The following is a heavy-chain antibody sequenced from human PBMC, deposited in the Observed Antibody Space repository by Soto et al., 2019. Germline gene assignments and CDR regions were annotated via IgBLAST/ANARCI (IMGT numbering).Heavy chain of an antibody. CDR3: ARVGTPIYY. CDR2: ISAYNGNT. J-gene: IGHJ4*02. Sequence: QVQLVQSGAEVKKPGASVKVSCKASGYTFTNFGISWVRQAPGQGLEWMGWISAYNGNTNYAQNFQGRVTMTTDTSTSTASMELRSLISDDTAVYYCARVGTPIYYWGQGTLFTVSS. CDR1: GYTFTNFG. V-gene: IGHV1-18*01. D-gene: IGHD3-3*01.